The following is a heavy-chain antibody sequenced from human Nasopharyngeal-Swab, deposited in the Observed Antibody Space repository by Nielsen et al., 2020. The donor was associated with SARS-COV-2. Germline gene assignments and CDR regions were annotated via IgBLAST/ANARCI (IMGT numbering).Heavy chain of an antibody. D-gene: IGHD3-3*01. CDR1: GYNFINHG. CDR3: ARHGVAEDY. Sequence: ASVKVSCKTSGYNFINHGINWVRQARGQGLEWMGWIGAYNGNTNYAQKFQDRVTMTTDTSTSTVYMELRSLRSDDTAVYYCARHGVAEDYWGQGTLVTVSS. V-gene: IGHV1-18*01. CDR2: IGAYNGNT. J-gene: IGHJ4*02.